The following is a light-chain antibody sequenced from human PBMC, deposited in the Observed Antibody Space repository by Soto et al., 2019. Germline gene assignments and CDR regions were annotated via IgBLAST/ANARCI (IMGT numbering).Light chain of an antibody. J-gene: IGKJ5*01. CDR1: QSISSW. CDR3: QQYESYSVT. CDR2: KAS. V-gene: IGKV1-5*03. Sequence: DIQMTQSPSTLSASVGDRVTITCRASQSISSWLAWYQQKPGKAPNLLIYKASSLASGVPSRFSGSGSGTEFTLTISSLQPDDFETYYCQQYESYSVTFGQGTRLEIK.